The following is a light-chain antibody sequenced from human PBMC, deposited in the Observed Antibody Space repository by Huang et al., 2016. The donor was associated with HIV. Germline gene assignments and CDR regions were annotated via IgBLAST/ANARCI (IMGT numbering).Light chain of an antibody. CDR1: ERVGDN. CDR3: QQYNKWPKFT. Sequence: EIVMTQSPGTLSVSPGERATLSCRASERVGDNLAWCQQRPGQAPRLLICGASARAAGIPARVRGSGSGTEFTLSISILQSEDFAVYYCQQYNKWPKFTFGPGTRVDMK. CDR2: GAS. J-gene: IGKJ3*01. V-gene: IGKV3-15*01.